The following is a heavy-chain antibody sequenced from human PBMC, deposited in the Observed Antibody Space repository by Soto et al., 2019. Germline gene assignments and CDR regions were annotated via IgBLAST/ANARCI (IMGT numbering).Heavy chain of an antibody. CDR2: IKSKTDGGTA. CDR1: GFTFSNVW. Sequence: EVQLVESGGGLVKPGGSLRLSCAASGFTFSNVWMSWVRQAPGKGLEWVGRIKSKTDGGTADYAAPVQGRFTISRDDSRNTLYLQMNSLKTEDTALYYRTAYLIWGQGTLVTVSS. D-gene: IGHD2-8*01. J-gene: IGHJ4*02. V-gene: IGHV3-15*01. CDR3: TAYLI.